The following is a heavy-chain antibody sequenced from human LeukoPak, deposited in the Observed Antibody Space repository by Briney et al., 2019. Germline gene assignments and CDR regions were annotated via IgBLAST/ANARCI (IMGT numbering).Heavy chain of an antibody. Sequence: PGGSLRLSCAASGFTLNTFAMHWVRQAPGRGLEWVAVISYDSSNYYYADSVKGRFTISRDNSKNTLYLQMNSLRAEDTAVYYCASMWLASKSFDYWGQGTLVTVSS. CDR2: ISYDSSNY. CDR3: ASMWLASKSFDY. J-gene: IGHJ4*02. V-gene: IGHV3-30-3*01. CDR1: GFTLNTFA. D-gene: IGHD6-19*01.